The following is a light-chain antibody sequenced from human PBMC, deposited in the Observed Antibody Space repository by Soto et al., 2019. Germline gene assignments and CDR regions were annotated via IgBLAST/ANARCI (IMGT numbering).Light chain of an antibody. Sequence: QSALTQPASVSGSPGQSITISCTGTSSDVGGYNSVSWYQQHPGKAPKLMIYEVSNRPSGLSNRFSGSKSGDTASLTISGLQAEDEADYYCSSYTSSSTLVFGGGTKLTVL. CDR3: SSYTSSSTLV. J-gene: IGLJ3*02. CDR1: SSDVGGYNS. V-gene: IGLV2-14*01. CDR2: EVS.